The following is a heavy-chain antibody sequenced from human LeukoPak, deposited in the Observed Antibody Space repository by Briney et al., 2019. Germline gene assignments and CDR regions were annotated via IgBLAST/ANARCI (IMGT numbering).Heavy chain of an antibody. D-gene: IGHD3-3*01. V-gene: IGHV4-38-2*01. CDR2: IYHSGST. J-gene: IGHJ6*03. CDR1: GYSISSGYY. CDR3: ARSLRDYDFWSDLGPRYMDV. Sequence: SSETLSLTCAVSGYSISSGYYWGWIRQPPGKGLEWIGSIYHSGSTYYNPSLKSRVTISVDTSKNQFSLKLSSVTAADTAVYYCARSLRDYDFWSDLGPRYMDVWGKGATVTVSS.